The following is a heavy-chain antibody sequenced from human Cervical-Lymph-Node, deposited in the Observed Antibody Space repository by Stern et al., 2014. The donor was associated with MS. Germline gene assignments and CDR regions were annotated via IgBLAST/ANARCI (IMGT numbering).Heavy chain of an antibody. Sequence: VQLVESGPGLVNPSPTPSLTCAISGDRVSSDSAAWTWIRQSPSKGLEWLGRTYYRSKWFHDYAVSVKRRITINPDTSKNQFSLHLNSVTPEDTAVYYCVRDGFGGLFDPWGQGTLVTVSS. CDR2: TYYRSKWFH. CDR1: GDRVSSDSAA. D-gene: IGHD3-16*01. V-gene: IGHV6-1*01. J-gene: IGHJ5*02. CDR3: VRDGFGGLFDP.